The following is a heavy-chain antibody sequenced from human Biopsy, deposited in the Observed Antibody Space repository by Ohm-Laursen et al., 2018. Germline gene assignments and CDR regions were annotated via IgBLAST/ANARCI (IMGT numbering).Heavy chain of an antibody. J-gene: IGHJ6*02. V-gene: IGHV4-59*12. CDR3: ARATNSTGWPYYFYGMDV. D-gene: IGHD2/OR15-2a*01. Sequence: GTLSLTCTVSGGSISSDYWSWIRQTPGKGLEWIGYIYYSGSTNYNPSLKSRVTISVDTSKNQFSLRLNSVTAADTAVYYCARATNSTGWPYYFYGMDVWGQGTTVTVSS. CDR2: IYYSGST. CDR1: GGSISSDY.